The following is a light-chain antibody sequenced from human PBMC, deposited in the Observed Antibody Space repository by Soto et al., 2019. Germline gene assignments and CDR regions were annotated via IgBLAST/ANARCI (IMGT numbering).Light chain of an antibody. Sequence: DIQMTQSPSTLSASVGDRVTITCRASQSISSWLAWYQQKPGKAPKLLIYKASTLESGLPSRFSGSGSGTEFTLTISSLQPDDFATYYCQQYNSYSRTFGQGTKVEIK. V-gene: IGKV1-5*03. CDR3: QQYNSYSRT. J-gene: IGKJ1*01. CDR1: QSISSW. CDR2: KAS.